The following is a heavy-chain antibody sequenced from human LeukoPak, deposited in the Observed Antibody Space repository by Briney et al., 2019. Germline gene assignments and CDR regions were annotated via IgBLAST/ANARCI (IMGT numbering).Heavy chain of an antibody. CDR3: AKGTGRYSTAKEYYFDY. Sequence: PGGSLRLSCAASGFTLSSYAMSWVRQAPGKGLEWVSAISDSGNTYHADSVKGRFTISRDNLKNRLYLQMNSLRAEDTAVYYCAKGTGRYSTAKEYYFDYWGQGTLVTVSS. CDR2: ISDSGNT. D-gene: IGHD1-26*01. J-gene: IGHJ4*02. CDR1: GFTLSSYA. V-gene: IGHV3-23*01.